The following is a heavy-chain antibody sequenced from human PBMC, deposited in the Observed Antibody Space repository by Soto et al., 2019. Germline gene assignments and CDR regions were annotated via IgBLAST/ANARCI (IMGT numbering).Heavy chain of an antibody. CDR1: GFTFSSYA. CDR2: IWYDGNNK. D-gene: IGHD2-15*01. J-gene: IGHJ5*02. V-gene: IGHV3-33*01. Sequence: GGSLRLSCAASGFTFSSYAMHWVRQAPGKGLEWVAAIWYDGNNKYYADSVKGRFTISRDNSKNMVYLQMNSLRVKDTAVYYCARRAEASCYWNDPWGQGTLVTISS. CDR3: ARRAEASCYWNDP.